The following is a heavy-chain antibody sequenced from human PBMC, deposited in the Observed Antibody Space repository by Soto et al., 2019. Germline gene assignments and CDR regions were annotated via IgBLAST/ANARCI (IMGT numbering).Heavy chain of an antibody. CDR3: ARVSSWNYFDY. CDR2: INSDGSST. Sequence: LXXSFASCGFPFSSYWMHWVRQAPGKGLVWVSRINSDGSSTSYADSVKGRFTISRDNAKNTLYLQMNSLRAEDTAVYYCARVSSWNYFDYWGQGTLVTVS. V-gene: IGHV3-74*01. J-gene: IGHJ4*02. D-gene: IGHD2-15*01. CDR1: GFPFSSYW.